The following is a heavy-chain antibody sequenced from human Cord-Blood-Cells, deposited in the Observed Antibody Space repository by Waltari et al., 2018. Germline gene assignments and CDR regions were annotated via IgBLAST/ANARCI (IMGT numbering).Heavy chain of an antibody. CDR1: GFTFSSHG. D-gene: IGHD3-22*01. Sequence: QVQLVESGGGVVQPGRSLRLSCAASGFTFSSHGMHWVRQAPGKGLEWVAVIWYDGSNKYYADSVKGRFTISRDNSKNTLYLQMNSLRAEDTAVYYCARDGRSGYDYWGQGTLVTVSS. J-gene: IGHJ4*02. V-gene: IGHV3-33*01. CDR2: IWYDGSNK. CDR3: ARDGRSGYDY.